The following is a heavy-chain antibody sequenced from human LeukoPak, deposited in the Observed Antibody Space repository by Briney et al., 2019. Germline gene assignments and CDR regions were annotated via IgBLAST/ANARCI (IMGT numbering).Heavy chain of an antibody. CDR1: GFTFSSYA. V-gene: IGHV3-30-3*01. J-gene: IGHJ6*02. CDR3: ARDPTDIVVVPAAIGYYYGMDV. Sequence: PGRSLRLSCAASGFTFSSYAMHWVRQAPGKWLEWVAVISYDGSNKYYAHSVKGRFTLSRDNSKNTLCLQMNSLRTEDTAVYYCARDPTDIVVVPAAIGYYYGMDVWGQGTTVTVSS. D-gene: IGHD2-2*02. CDR2: ISYDGSNK.